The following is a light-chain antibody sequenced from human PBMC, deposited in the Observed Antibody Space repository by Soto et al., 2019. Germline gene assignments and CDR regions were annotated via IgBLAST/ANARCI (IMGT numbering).Light chain of an antibody. CDR1: SSNIVSNS. V-gene: IGLV1-44*01. Sequence: QSVLTQSPSASGTAGQRITISCSGGSSNIVSNSVNWYQQVPGTAPKVLIYRNHQRPSGVPDRFSGSKSGTSASLAISGLQSEDEADYYCASWDDRLNAVLFGGGTQLTVL. J-gene: IGLJ2*01. CDR2: RNH. CDR3: ASWDDRLNAVL.